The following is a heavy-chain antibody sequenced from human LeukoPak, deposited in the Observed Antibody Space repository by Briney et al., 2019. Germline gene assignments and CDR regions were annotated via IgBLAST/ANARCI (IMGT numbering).Heavy chain of an antibody. CDR3: ARDLDSSGYYHVVDS. CDR2: ISTSGRT. J-gene: IGHJ4*02. V-gene: IGHV3-23*01. CDR1: GFTFSSYA. D-gene: IGHD3-22*01. Sequence: GGSLRLSCADSGFTFSSYAMSWVRQAPGKGLEWVSLISTSGRTHYADSVQGRFTISRDNSKNTLSLHMNSLRAEDTAVYYCARDLDSSGYYHVVDSWGQGALVAVSS.